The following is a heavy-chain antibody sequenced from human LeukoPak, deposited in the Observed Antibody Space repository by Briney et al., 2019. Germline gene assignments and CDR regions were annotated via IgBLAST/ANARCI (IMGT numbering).Heavy chain of an antibody. Sequence: TGGSLRLSCAASGFTFSSYVMTWVRQAPGKGLEWVSTFSGSGGSTYYAASVQGRFTISRDNSKSTLYLQMNSLRAEDTAVYYCAKDFIAYSGGYYFDYWGRGTLVTVSS. V-gene: IGHV3-23*01. CDR2: FSGSGGST. J-gene: IGHJ4*02. CDR3: AKDFIAYSGGYYFDY. D-gene: IGHD6-19*01. CDR1: GFTFSSYV.